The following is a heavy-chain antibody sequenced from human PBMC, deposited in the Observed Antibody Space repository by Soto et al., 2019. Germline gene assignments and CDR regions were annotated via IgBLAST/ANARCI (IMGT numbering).Heavy chain of an antibody. D-gene: IGHD3-3*01. CDR1: GFSFGSYA. J-gene: IGHJ4*02. Sequence: GGSLRLSCAASGFSFGSYALSWVRQAPGKGLEWVSTISGSDGKTFYADSVRGRFSISRDTSQNTLYLQMNSLRADDTAIYYCARWSYLDYWGQGTRVTVSS. V-gene: IGHV3-23*01. CDR3: ARWSYLDY. CDR2: ISGSDGKT.